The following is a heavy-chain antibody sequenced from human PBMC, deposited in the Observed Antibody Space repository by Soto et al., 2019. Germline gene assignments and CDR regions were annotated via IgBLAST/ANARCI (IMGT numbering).Heavy chain of an antibody. D-gene: IGHD3-9*01. CDR2: IWHDGSNK. CDR1: GFTFSSYG. V-gene: IGHV3-33*01. CDR3: ARGGQVLRYFDWFSAFDY. J-gene: IGHJ4*02. Sequence: PGGSLRLSCAASGFTFSSYGMHWVRQAPGKGLEWVAVIWHDGSNKYYADSVKGRFTISRDNSKNTLYLQMNSLRAEDTAVYYCARGGQVLRYFDWFSAFDYWGQGTLVTVSS.